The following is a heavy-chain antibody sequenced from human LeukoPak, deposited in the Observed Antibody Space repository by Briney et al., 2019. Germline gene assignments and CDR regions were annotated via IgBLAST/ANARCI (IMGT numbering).Heavy chain of an antibody. V-gene: IGHV4-4*07. CDR2: IYTSGST. CDR3: ARGRRYSGYVRRYYFDY. J-gene: IGHJ4*02. Sequence: SETLSPTCTVSGGSISSYYWSWIRQPAGKGLEWIGRIYTSGSTNYNPSLKSRVTMSVDTSKNQFSLKLSSVTAADTAVYYCARGRRYSGYVRRYYFDYWGQGTLVTVSS. CDR1: GGSISSYY. D-gene: IGHD5-12*01.